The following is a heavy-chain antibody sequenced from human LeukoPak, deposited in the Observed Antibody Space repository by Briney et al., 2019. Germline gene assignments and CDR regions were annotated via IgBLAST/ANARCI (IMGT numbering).Heavy chain of an antibody. D-gene: IGHD3-22*01. CDR2: INHSGST. CDR3: ASTMDYDRNY. CDR1: GGSFSGYY. J-gene: IGHJ4*02. V-gene: IGHV4-34*01. Sequence: SETLSLTCAVYGGSFSGYYWSWIRQPPGKGLEWIGEINHSGSTNYNPSLKSRVTISVDTSKNQFSLKLSSVTAADTAVYYCASTMDYDRNYWGQGTLVTVSS.